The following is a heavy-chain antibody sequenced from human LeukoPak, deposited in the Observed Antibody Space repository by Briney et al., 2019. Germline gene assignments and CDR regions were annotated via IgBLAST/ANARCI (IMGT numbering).Heavy chain of an antibody. CDR1: GYTLTELS. J-gene: IGHJ5*02. Sequence: ASVKVSCKVSGYTLTELSMHWVRQAPGKGLEWMGIINPSGGSTSYAQKFQGRVTMTRDMSTSTVYMELSSLRSEDTAVYYCARELTRGYSYGPNWFDPWGQGTLVTVSS. CDR2: INPSGGST. D-gene: IGHD5-18*01. CDR3: ARELTRGYSYGPNWFDP. V-gene: IGHV1-46*01.